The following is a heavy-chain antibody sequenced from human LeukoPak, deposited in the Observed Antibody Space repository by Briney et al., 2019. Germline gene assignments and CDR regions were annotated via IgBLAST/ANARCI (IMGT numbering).Heavy chain of an antibody. J-gene: IGHJ4*02. CDR2: INHSGST. CDR3: ARDNYGSGSSLSAPFDY. D-gene: IGHD3-10*01. CDR1: GGSFIGFH. V-gene: IGHV4-34*01. Sequence: SETLSLTCAVYGGSFIGFHWNWIRQPPGKGLEWIGDINHSGSTNYNPSLTSRVTISVDTSKNQFSLKLSSVTAADTAVYYCARDNYGSGSSLSAPFDYWGQGTLVTVSS.